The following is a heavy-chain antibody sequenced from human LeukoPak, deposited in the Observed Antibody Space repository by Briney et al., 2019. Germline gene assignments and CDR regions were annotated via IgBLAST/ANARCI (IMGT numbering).Heavy chain of an antibody. J-gene: IGHJ5*02. D-gene: IGHD3-10*01. CDR1: GGSISSGSYY. Sequence: SQTLSLTCTVSGGSISSGSYYWSWIRQPAGKGLEWIGRISSSGSTNYNPSLKSRVTMSVVTSKKQCSLKLSSVTAADTAVYYCARERINNYYGSGSPEFDPWGQGTLVTVSS. CDR2: ISSSGST. V-gene: IGHV4-61*02. CDR3: ARERINNYYGSGSPEFDP.